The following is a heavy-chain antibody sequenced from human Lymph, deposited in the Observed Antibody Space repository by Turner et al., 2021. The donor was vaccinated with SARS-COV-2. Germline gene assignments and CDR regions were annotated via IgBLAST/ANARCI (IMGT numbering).Heavy chain of an antibody. D-gene: IGHD1-1*01. CDR1: GYTLTEVS. V-gene: IGHV1-24*01. CDR3: ATLKSNWKILTGRYYFDF. CDR2: FDPEDGET. J-gene: IGHJ4*02. Sequence: QVQLVQSGAEVKKPGASVKVYCKVSGYTLTEVSIHWVRQAPRKGIEWMGGFDPEDGETIYAQKFQGRVTMTEDTYTDTAYMELSSLRSEDTAVYYCATLKSNWKILTGRYYFDFCGQGTLVTVSS.